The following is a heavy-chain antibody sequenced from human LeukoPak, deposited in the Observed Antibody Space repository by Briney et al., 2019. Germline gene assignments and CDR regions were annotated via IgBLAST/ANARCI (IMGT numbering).Heavy chain of an antibody. D-gene: IGHD2-2*01. CDR3: ARAPRGYCSSTSCYALDY. Sequence: GGSLRLSCAASGFTVSSNYMSWVRQAPGKGLEWVSVIYSGGSTYYADSVKCRFTISRDNSKNTLYLQMNSLRAEDTAVYYCARAPRGYCSSTSCYALDYWGQGTLVTVSS. V-gene: IGHV3-53*01. CDR2: IYSGGST. CDR1: GFTVSSNY. J-gene: IGHJ4*02.